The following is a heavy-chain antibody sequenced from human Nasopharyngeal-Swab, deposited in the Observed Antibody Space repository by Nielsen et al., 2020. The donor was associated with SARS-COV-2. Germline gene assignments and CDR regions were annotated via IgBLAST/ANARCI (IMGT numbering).Heavy chain of an antibody. D-gene: IGHD1-20*01. Sequence: WIRQPPGKGLEWVSVIYSGGSTYYADSVKGRFTISRDNSKNTLYLQMNSLRAEDTAVYYCARDGGYNWNYYCYYVMDVWGQGTTVTVSS. CDR3: ARDGGYNWNYYCYYVMDV. V-gene: IGHV3-53*01. J-gene: IGHJ6*02. CDR2: IYSGGST.